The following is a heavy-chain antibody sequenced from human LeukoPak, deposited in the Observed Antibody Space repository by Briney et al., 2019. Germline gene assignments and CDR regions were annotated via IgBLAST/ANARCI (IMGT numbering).Heavy chain of an antibody. CDR1: GFTFSSYG. CDR2: ISYDGSNK. CDR3: AKDSSRGGYSEYYDSSGYFDY. Sequence: GGSLRLSCAASGFTFSSYGMHWVRQAPGKGLGRVAVISYDGSNKYYADSVKGRFTISRDNSKNTLYLQMNSLRAEDTAVYYCAKDSSRGGYSEYYDSSGYFDYWGQGTLVTVSS. J-gene: IGHJ4*02. D-gene: IGHD3-22*01. V-gene: IGHV3-30*18.